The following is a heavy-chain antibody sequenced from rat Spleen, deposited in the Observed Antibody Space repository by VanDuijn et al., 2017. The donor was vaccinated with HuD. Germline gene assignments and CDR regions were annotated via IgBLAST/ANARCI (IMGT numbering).Heavy chain of an antibody. CDR1: GFTFSNYG. Sequence: EVQLVESGGGLVQPGGSLKLSCAASGFTFSNYGMAWVRQAPTKGLEWIASITNTGGSTYYPDSVKGRFTISRDDAKSTLYLQMNSLRSEDTATYYCTRDDSRVSRFAYWGQGTLVTVSS. J-gene: IGHJ3*01. CDR3: TRDDSRVSRFAY. D-gene: IGHD1-4*01. V-gene: IGHV5-29*01. CDR2: ITNTGGST.